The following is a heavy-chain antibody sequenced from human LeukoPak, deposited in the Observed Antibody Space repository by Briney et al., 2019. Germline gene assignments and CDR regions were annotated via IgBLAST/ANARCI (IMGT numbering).Heavy chain of an antibody. CDR1: GGSFSGYY. J-gene: IGHJ6*02. CDR3: ARGPSGSYPRRYYYYGMDV. V-gene: IGHV4-34*01. CDR2: INHSGST. Sequence: SETLSLTCAVYGGSFSGYYWSWIRQPPGKGLEWIGEINHSGSTNYNPSLKSRVTISVGTSKNQFSLKLSSVTAADTAVYYCARGPSGSYPRRYYYYGMDVWGQGTTVTVSS. D-gene: IGHD1-26*01.